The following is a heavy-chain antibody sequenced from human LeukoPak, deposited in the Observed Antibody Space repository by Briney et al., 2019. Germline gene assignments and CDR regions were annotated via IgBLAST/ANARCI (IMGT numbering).Heavy chain of an antibody. J-gene: IGHJ4*02. CDR2: IYYSGST. Sequence: SETLSLTCTVSGGSISSYYWSWIRQPPGKGLEWIGYIYYSGSTNYNPSLKSRVTISVDTSKNQFSLKLSSVTAADTAVYYCARGGTIFGVAPLDYWGQGTLVTVSS. V-gene: IGHV4-59*01. D-gene: IGHD3-3*01. CDR1: GGSISSYY. CDR3: ARGGTIFGVAPLDY.